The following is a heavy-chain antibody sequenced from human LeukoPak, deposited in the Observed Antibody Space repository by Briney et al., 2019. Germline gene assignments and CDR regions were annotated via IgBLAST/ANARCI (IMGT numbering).Heavy chain of an antibody. D-gene: IGHD2-8*01. CDR2: IYYSGST. J-gene: IGHJ4*02. CDR3: ARGSMVYYFDY. V-gene: IGHV4-59*01. Sequence: PSETLSLTCTVSGGSISSYYWSWIRQPPGKGLEWIGYIYYSGSTNYNPSLKSRVTTSVDTSKNQFSLKLSSVTAADTAVYYCARGSMVYYFDYWGQGTLVTVSS. CDR1: GGSISSYY.